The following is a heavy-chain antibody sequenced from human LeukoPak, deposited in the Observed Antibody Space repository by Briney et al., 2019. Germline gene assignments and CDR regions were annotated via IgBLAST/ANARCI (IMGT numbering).Heavy chain of an antibody. V-gene: IGHV3-48*01. Sequence: GGSLRLSCVTSGFTFSSYSMNWVRQAPGKGLEWVSYISSSSTIYYADSVKGRFTISRDNAKNSLYLQMNSLRAEDTAVYYCAREFRYYESWGQGTLVTVSS. J-gene: IGHJ4*02. CDR1: GFTFSSYS. CDR2: ISSSSTI. CDR3: AREFRYYES.